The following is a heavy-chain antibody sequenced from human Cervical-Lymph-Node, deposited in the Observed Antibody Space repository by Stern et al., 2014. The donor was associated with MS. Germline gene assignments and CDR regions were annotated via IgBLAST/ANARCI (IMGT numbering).Heavy chain of an antibody. V-gene: IGHV3-9*01. CDR2: IKWNSERT. CDR3: AKDISSGWNGGYFQH. Sequence: VQLVQSGGGLVQPGRSLRLSCAASGFTFDDYAMHWVRQAPGKGLEWVSAIKWNSERTAYADSVKGRFTISRDNAKNSLYLRMSSLRAEDTALYYCAKDISSGWNGGYFQHWGQGTLVTVSS. CDR1: GFTFDDYA. J-gene: IGHJ1*01. D-gene: IGHD6-19*01.